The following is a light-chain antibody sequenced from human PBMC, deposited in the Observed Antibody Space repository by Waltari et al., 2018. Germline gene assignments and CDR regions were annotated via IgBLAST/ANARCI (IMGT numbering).Light chain of an antibody. Sequence: QSVRTQPPSASATPRQGVSFSCSGSSSNIGRSTVKLYQQPPGTAPKLLIYSNNQRPSGVPDRFSGSKSVTSASLAISGLQSEDEADYYCAAWDDSLNGHVVFGGGTKLTVL. J-gene: IGLJ2*01. CDR1: SSNIGRST. CDR3: AAWDDSLNGHVV. V-gene: IGLV1-44*01. CDR2: SNN.